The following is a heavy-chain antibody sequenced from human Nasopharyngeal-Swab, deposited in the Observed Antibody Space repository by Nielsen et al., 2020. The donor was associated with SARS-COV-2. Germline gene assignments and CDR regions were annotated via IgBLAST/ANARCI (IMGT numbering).Heavy chain of an antibody. CDR2: ISSSSSTI. D-gene: IGHD3-22*01. Sequence: GESLKISCAASGFTFSSYSMNWVRQAPGKGLEWVSYISSSSSTIYYADSVKGRFTISRDNAKNSLYLQMNSLRAEDTAVYYCAKALQPYYDSSGYYYYYYGMDVWGQGTTVTVSS. CDR1: GFTFSSYS. CDR3: AKALQPYYDSSGYYYYYYGMDV. V-gene: IGHV3-48*04. J-gene: IGHJ6*02.